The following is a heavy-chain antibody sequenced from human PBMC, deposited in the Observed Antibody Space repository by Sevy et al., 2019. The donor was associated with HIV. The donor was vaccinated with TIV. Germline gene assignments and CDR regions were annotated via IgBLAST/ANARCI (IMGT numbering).Heavy chain of an antibody. CDR1: GFTFSTYS. V-gene: IGHV3-48*01. Sequence: GGSLRLSCAASGFTFSTYSMNWVRQAPGKGLEWVSYISSNSSTIYYVDSVKGRFTISRDNAKNSLYLLLNSLRAEDTAVYYCARGILCSSTSCYGMDVWGQGTTVTVSS. CDR3: ARGILCSSTSCYGMDV. J-gene: IGHJ6*02. D-gene: IGHD2-2*01. CDR2: ISSNSSTI.